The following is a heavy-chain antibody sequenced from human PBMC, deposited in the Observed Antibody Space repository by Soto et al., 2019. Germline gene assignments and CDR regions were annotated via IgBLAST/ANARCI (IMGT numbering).Heavy chain of an antibody. D-gene: IGHD2-8*01. Sequence: TLSLTCTVSGGTISNKNYHWGWTRQPPGKGLEWIGTVYSNGHTYHTPSLKSRLAMAVDTSKNQFSLSLISVTAADTAVYSCASLTKGRPGDSWGQGTLVTVSS. V-gene: IGHV4-39*01. CDR2: VYSNGHT. J-gene: IGHJ4*02. CDR1: GGTISNKNYH. CDR3: ASLTKGRPGDS.